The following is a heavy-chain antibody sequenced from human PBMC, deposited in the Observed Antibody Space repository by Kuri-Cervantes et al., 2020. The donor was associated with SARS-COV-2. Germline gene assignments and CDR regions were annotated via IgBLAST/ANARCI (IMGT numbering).Heavy chain of an antibody. CDR3: ARYGSSYQEDDAFDI. V-gene: IGHV4-39*01. Sequence: SETLSLTCTVSGGSISSYYWGWIRQPPGKGLEWIGSIYYSGSTYYNPSLKSRVTISVDTSKNQFSLKLSSVTAADTAVYYCARYGSSYQEDDAFDIWGQETMVTVSS. CDR1: GGSISSYY. J-gene: IGHJ3*02. CDR2: IYYSGST. D-gene: IGHD2-2*01.